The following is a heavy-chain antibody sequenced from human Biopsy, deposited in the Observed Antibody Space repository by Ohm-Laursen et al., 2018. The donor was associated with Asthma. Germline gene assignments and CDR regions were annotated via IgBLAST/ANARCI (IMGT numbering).Heavy chain of an antibody. V-gene: IGHV4-30-4*01. CDR2: VFYSGTT. Sequence: SETLSLTCIVSGGSIGSDDYYWSWIRQAPGKGLEWIGFVFYSGTTHYSRSLERRLYISIDTARNEFSIRLRSLTAADTAVYFCARVVSYGDIYFGIDVWGPGNTVVVS. CDR3: ARVVSYGDIYFGIDV. D-gene: IGHD4-17*01. CDR1: GGSIGSDDYY. J-gene: IGHJ6*02.